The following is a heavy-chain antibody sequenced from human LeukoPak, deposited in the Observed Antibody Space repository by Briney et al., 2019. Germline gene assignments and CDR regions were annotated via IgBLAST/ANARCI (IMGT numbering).Heavy chain of an antibody. CDR3: AKVGEYDILTGYYIDYYYMDV. D-gene: IGHD3-9*01. CDR2: ISYDGSNK. Sequence: GRSLRLSCAASGFTFSSYAMHWVRQAPGKGLEWVAVISYDGSNKYYADSVKGRFTISRDNSKNTLYLQMNSLRAEDTAVYYCAKVGEYDILTGYYIDYYYMDVWGKGTTVTVSS. V-gene: IGHV3-30-3*01. J-gene: IGHJ6*03. CDR1: GFTFSSYA.